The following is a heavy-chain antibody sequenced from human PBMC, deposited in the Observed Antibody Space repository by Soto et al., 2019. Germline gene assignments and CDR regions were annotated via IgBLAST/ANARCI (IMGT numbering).Heavy chain of an antibody. CDR3: ARDIGSYAYGEGY. J-gene: IGHJ4*02. V-gene: IGHV4-4*07. CDR1: GGSINSYW. CDR2: VYSSGTT. Sequence: SETVSLTCSVSGGSINSYWWSWIRQPAGKGLEWIGRVYSSGTTDYNPSLSSRATLSVETSKNQFSLKLSSVTAADTAVYYCARDIGSYAYGEGYWGQGIQVTVSS. D-gene: IGHD3-10*01.